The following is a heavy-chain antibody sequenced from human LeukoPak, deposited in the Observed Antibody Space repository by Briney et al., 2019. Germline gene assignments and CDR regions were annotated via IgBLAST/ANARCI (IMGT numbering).Heavy chain of an antibody. CDR2: ISGSGGST. V-gene: IGHV3-23*01. CDR3: AKDETIVVVPAAIFGVPVGSWFDP. Sequence: QPGRSLRLSCAASGFTFSSYSMSWVRQAPGKGLEWVSAISGSGGSTYYADSVKGRFTISRDNSKNTLYLQMDSLRAEDTAVYYCAKDETIVVVPAAIFGVPVGSWFDPWGQGTLVTVSS. CDR1: GFTFSSYS. J-gene: IGHJ5*02. D-gene: IGHD2-2*02.